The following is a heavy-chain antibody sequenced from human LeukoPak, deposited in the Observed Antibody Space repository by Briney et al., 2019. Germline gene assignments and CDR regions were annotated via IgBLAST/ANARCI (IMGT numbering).Heavy chain of an antibody. CDR2: ISSSGSTI. J-gene: IGHJ4*02. Sequence: GGSLRLSCAASGFTFSSYSMNWVRQAPGKGLEWVSYISSSGSTIDYADSVKGRFTISRDNAKNSLYLQMNSLRAEDTAVYYCARDLNDYFNSWGQGTLVTVSS. D-gene: IGHD2-8*01. V-gene: IGHV3-48*04. CDR1: GFTFSSYS. CDR3: ARDLNDYFNS.